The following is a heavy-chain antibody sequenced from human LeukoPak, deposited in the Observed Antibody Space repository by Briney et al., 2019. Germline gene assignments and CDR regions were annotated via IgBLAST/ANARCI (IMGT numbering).Heavy chain of an antibody. J-gene: IGHJ4*02. V-gene: IGHV1-69*01. D-gene: IGHD6-13*01. CDR2: IIPIFGTA. CDR1: GGTFSSYA. CDR3: ARRAAIIAAAGTLLDY. Sequence: ASVKVSCKASGGTFSSYAISWVRQAPGQGLEWMGGIIPIFGTANYAQRFQGRVTITADESTSTAYMELSSLRSEDTAVYYCARRAAIIAAAGTLLDYWGQGTLVTVSS.